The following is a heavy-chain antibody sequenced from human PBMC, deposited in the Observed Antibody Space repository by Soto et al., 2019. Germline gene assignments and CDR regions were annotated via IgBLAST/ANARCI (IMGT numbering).Heavy chain of an antibody. V-gene: IGHV1-69*12. Sequence: QVQLVQSGAEVKKPGSAVKVSCKASGGIFSTYAISWVRQAPGQGLEWMGGVVPSFGPAKYAQKFQGRVSITADESTSTFYMELSSLRYDDTAVYYCARDRGWLRSGNYFYGMDTWGQGTTVTVSS. CDR1: GGIFSTYA. J-gene: IGHJ6*02. CDR3: ARDRGWLRSGNYFYGMDT. CDR2: VVPSFGPA. D-gene: IGHD5-12*01.